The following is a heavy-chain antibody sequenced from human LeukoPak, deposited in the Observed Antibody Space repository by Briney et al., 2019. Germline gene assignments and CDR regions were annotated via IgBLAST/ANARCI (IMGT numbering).Heavy chain of an antibody. CDR2: ISSSSSYI. Sequence: GGSLRLSCAASGFTFSSYSMNWVCQAPGKGLEWVSSISSSSSYIYYADSVKGRFTISRDNAKNPLYLQMNSLRAEDTAVYYCAREGYYGSGAYWFDPWGQGTLVTVSS. V-gene: IGHV3-21*01. CDR3: AREGYYGSGAYWFDP. J-gene: IGHJ5*02. CDR1: GFTFSSYS. D-gene: IGHD3-10*01.